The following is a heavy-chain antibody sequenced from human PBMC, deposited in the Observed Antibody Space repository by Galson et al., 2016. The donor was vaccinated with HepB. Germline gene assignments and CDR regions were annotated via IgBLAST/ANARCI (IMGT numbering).Heavy chain of an antibody. V-gene: IGHV3-21*04. J-gene: IGHJ5*01. CDR3: ARSKIGEWFGL. CDR2: ISSSSSYI. CDR1: GFTFSSYS. Sequence: SLRLSCAASGFTFSSYSMNWVRQAPGKGLEWVSSISSSSSYIYYADSVKGRFTISRDNAKNSLYLQMNSLRAEDTGMYYCARSKIGEWFGLWGRGTRVTVSS. D-gene: IGHD3-16*01.